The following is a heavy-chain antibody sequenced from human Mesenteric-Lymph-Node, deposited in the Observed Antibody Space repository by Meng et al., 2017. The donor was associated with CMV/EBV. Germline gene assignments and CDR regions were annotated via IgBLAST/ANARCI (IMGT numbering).Heavy chain of an antibody. CDR1: GYTFIDYY. D-gene: IGHD3-9*01. Sequence: QVQLVQSGAEVKMPGASVRVSCKASGYTFIDYYINWVRQAPGQGVEWMGRINPKTGGRSYAQNFQGRVTMTRDTSINTAYMEVNRLNSDDTAMYYCARDRDTDWYSPFDYWGPGTLVTVSS. V-gene: IGHV1-2*06. CDR3: ARDRDTDWYSPFDY. CDR2: INPKTGGR. J-gene: IGHJ4*02.